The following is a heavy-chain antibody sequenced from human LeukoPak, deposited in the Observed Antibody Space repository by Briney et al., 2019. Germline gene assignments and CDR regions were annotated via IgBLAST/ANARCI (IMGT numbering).Heavy chain of an antibody. CDR1: GGSISTYY. CDR3: AREPYCSGGSCYPPWVDY. V-gene: IGHV4-59*12. D-gene: IGHD2-15*01. J-gene: IGHJ4*02. CDR2: IYHSGST. Sequence: PSETLSLTCTVSGGSISTYYWNWIRQPPGKGLEWIGYIYHSGSTNYNPSLQSRVTISVDTSKNQFSLKLSSVTAADTAVYYCAREPYCSGGSCYPPWVDYWGQGALVTVSS.